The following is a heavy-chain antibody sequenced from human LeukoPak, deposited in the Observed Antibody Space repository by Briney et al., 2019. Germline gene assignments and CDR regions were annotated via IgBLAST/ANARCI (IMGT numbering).Heavy chain of an antibody. Sequence: PSETLSLTCTVSGGSISSGSYYWSWIRQPAGKGLEWIGRIYTSGTTSYNPSLKSRLTISLDTSKNQFSLKLSSVTAADTAVYYCARDQVGVGASYFDYWGQGTLVTVSS. CDR2: IYTSGTT. V-gene: IGHV4-61*02. J-gene: IGHJ4*02. CDR3: ARDQVGVGASYFDY. D-gene: IGHD1-26*01. CDR1: GGSISSGSYY.